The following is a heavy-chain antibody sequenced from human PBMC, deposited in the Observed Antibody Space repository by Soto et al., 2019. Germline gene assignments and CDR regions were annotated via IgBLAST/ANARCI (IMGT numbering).Heavy chain of an antibody. CDR1: GGSISSSRYY. CDR3: ARTNYCDNAVFCRPGPQYFDH. CDR2: IYSSGST. V-gene: IGHV4-39*01. D-gene: IGHD2-8*01. Sequence: SETLSLTCIVSGGSISSSRYYWGWIRQPPGKGLEWIASIYSSGSTFYNTSLKSRVTMSVDTSKNQFSLKLSSVTAADTAVYYCARTNYCDNAVFCRPGPQYFDHWGQGTLVTVSS. J-gene: IGHJ4*02.